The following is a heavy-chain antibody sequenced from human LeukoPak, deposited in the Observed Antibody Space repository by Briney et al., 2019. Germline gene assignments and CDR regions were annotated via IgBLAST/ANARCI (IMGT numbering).Heavy chain of an antibody. D-gene: IGHD3-10*01. Sequence: GGSLRLSCAASGFTFRNFAVSWVRQAPGKGLEWVSAISGSGGSTYYADSVKGRFTISRDNSKNTLYLQMNSLRAEDTAVYYCAKYGGLWFGRSSRYYFDYWGQGTLVTVSS. CDR3: AKYGGLWFGRSSRYYFDY. V-gene: IGHV3-23*01. CDR2: ISGSGGST. CDR1: GFTFRNFA. J-gene: IGHJ4*02.